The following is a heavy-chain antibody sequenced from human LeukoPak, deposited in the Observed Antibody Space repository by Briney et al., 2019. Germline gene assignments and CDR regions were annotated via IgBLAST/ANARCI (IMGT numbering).Heavy chain of an antibody. CDR1: GGPISSSSYY. CDR3: ARSRYGSGPYYFDY. V-gene: IGHV4-39*01. J-gene: IGHJ4*02. CDR2: IYYSGST. Sequence: SETLSLTCTVSGGPISSSSYYWGWIRQPPGKGLEWIGSIYYSGSTYYNPSLKSRVTISVDTSKNQFSLKLSSVTAADTAVYYCARSRYGSGPYYFDYWGQGTLVTVSS. D-gene: IGHD3-10*01.